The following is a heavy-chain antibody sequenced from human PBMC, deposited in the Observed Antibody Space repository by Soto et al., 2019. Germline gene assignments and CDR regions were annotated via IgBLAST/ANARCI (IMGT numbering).Heavy chain of an antibody. D-gene: IGHD3-22*01. CDR1: GGSISSGGYY. Sequence: SETLSLTCTVSGGSISSGGYYWSWIRQHPGKGLEWIGYIYYSVSTYYNPSLKSRVTISVDTSKNQFSLKLSSVTAADTAVYYCVSYYYDSSGERLDYWGQGTLVTVSS. V-gene: IGHV4-31*03. CDR2: IYYSVST. CDR3: VSYYYDSSGERLDY. J-gene: IGHJ4*02.